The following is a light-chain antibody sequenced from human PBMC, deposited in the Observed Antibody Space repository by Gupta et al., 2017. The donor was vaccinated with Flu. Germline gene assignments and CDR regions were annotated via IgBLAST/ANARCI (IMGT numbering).Light chain of an antibody. V-gene: IGKV1-5*03. CDR1: QGFSGW. J-gene: IGKJ2*01. Sequence: STLSAFVGDTVTITCRASQGFSGWLAWYQQKPGKAPKILIYEASNLKSGVPSRFSGSGSGIEFTLTIRSLQPEDIATYYCQQYASYPHTFGQGTKLEIK. CDR3: QQYASYPHT. CDR2: EAS.